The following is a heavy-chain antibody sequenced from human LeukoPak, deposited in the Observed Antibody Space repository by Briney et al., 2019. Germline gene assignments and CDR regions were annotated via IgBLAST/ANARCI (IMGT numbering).Heavy chain of an antibody. D-gene: IGHD2-2*01. CDR1: GYTFTSYG. Sequence: ASVKVSCKASGYTFTSYGISWVRQAPGQGLEWMGWISAYNGNTNYAQKLQGRVTMTTDTSTSTAYMELRSLRSDDTAVYYCARVGVHCSSTSCHTFDYWGQGTLVTVSS. CDR2: ISAYNGNT. CDR3: ARVGVHCSSTSCHTFDY. V-gene: IGHV1-18*01. J-gene: IGHJ4*02.